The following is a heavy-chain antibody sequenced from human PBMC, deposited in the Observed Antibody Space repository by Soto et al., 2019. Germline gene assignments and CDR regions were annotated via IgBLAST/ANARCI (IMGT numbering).Heavy chain of an antibody. CDR1: GFTFSSYG. CDR3: ASGRELDSSSWAVDP. CDR2: ISYDGSNK. J-gene: IGHJ5*02. Sequence: QVQLVESGGGVVQPGRSLRLSCAASGFTFSSYGMHWVRQAPGKGLEWVAVISYDGSNKYYADSVKGRFTISRDNSKNTLYLQMNSLRAEDTAVYYCASGRELDSSSWAVDPWGQGTLVTVSS. V-gene: IGHV3-30*03. D-gene: IGHD6-13*01.